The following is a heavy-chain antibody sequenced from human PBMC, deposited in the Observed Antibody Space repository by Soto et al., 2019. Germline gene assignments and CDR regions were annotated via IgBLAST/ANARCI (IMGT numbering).Heavy chain of an antibody. CDR3: AREVLPLPFDV. V-gene: IGHV4-31*03. Sequence: QVQLQESGPGLVKPSQTLSLTCTVFGGSMDSVGYSWSWIRQHPGKGLEFIGYIYYSGSTYSNPSLQSRVSMSVDTSKDQFSLKLSSVTAAGTAVYYCAREVLPLPFDVWGQGTMVIVSS. J-gene: IGHJ3*01. CDR1: GGSMDSVGYS. CDR2: IYYSGST.